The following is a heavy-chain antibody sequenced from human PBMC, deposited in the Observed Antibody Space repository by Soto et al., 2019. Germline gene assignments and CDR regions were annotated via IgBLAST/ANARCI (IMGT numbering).Heavy chain of an antibody. V-gene: IGHV4-39*01. CDR2: IYYSGST. Sequence: QLQLQESGPGLVKPSETLSLTCTVSGGSISSSSYYWGWIRQPPRKGLEWIGSIYYSGSTYYNPSLKSRVTISVDTSKNQFSLKLSSVTAADTAVYYCARRGGWRTHYFDYWGQGTLVTVSS. D-gene: IGHD6-19*01. CDR1: GGSISSSSYY. CDR3: ARRGGWRTHYFDY. J-gene: IGHJ4*02.